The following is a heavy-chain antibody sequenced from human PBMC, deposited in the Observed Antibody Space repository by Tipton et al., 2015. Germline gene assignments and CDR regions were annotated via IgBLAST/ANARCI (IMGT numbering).Heavy chain of an antibody. CDR2: ISHSGNT. J-gene: IGHJ4*02. D-gene: IGHD3-9*01. V-gene: IGHV4-38-2*01. Sequence: TLSLTCAVSAYSISSDYYWGWIRQPPGKGLEWIGSISHSGNTYYNPSLKSRVTMSRDTSKNQFSLKLTSVTAADTAVDYCACQDYGRLTREYQTVDYWGRGTLVTVAS. CDR1: AYSISSDYY. CDR3: ACQDYGRLTREYQTVDY.